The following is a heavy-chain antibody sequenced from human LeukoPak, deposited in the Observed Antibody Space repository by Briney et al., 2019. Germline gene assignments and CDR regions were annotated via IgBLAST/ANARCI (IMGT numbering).Heavy chain of an antibody. Sequence: ASVKVSCKASGCTFPSNGISWVRQAPGQGLEWMGWINAYNGNTNYAQKLQGRVTMTTDTSTSTAYMELRSLRSDDTAVYYCARLYCSSATCHLLFDYWGQGTLVTVSS. CDR3: ARLYCSSATCHLLFDY. J-gene: IGHJ4*02. CDR2: INAYNGNT. D-gene: IGHD2-2*01. V-gene: IGHV1-18*01. CDR1: GCTFPSNG.